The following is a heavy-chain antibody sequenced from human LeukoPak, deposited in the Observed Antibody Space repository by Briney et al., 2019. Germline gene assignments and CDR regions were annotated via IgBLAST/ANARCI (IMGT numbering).Heavy chain of an antibody. V-gene: IGHV3-73*01. D-gene: IGHD3-22*01. CDR2: IRSKTNNYAT. Sequence: GSLKLSCAASGFTFSGSDIHWVRQASGKGLEWVGHIRSKTNNYATADAASVKGRFTFSRDDSKNTAYIQMNSLKTEDTAVYYCTRHNYDRSGYGAFDIWGQGTMVTVSS. J-gene: IGHJ3*02. CDR3: TRHNYDRSGYGAFDI. CDR1: GFTFSGSD.